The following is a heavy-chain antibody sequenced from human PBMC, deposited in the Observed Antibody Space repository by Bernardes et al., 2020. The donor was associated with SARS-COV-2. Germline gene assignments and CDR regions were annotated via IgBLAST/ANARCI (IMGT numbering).Heavy chain of an antibody. CDR1: RFTVSSTY. Sequence: GSLRLSCAASRFTVSSTYMNWVRQAPGKGLEWVSVIYSGGTTYYADSVKGRFTISRDNSKNTLYLQMNSLRAEDTAVYYCATNWELGGWGQGTLVTVSS. CDR2: IYSGGTT. D-gene: IGHD1-26*01. J-gene: IGHJ4*02. V-gene: IGHV3-66*01. CDR3: ATNWELGG.